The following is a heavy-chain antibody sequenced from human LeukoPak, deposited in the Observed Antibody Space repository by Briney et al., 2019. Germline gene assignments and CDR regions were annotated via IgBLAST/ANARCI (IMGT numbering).Heavy chain of an antibody. CDR1: GFTFSSYS. D-gene: IGHD1-7*01. Sequence: GSLSLSCAASGFTFSSYSMNWVRQAPGKGLGWVSSISSSSSYIYYADSVKGRFTISRDNAKNSLYLQMNSLRAEDTAVYYCARSQPLELLGYFDYWGQGTLVTVSS. CDR2: ISSSSSYI. J-gene: IGHJ4*02. V-gene: IGHV3-21*01. CDR3: ARSQPLELLGYFDY.